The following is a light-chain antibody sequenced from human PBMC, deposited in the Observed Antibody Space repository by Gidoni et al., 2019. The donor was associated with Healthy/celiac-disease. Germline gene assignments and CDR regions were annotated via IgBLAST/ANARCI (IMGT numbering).Light chain of an antibody. CDR1: QSVLYSSNNKNY. CDR3: QQHYSTPRGT. V-gene: IGKV4-1*01. Sequence: DIVMTQSPDSLAVSLGERATINCKSSQSVLYSSNNKNYLAWYQQKPGQPPKLLIYWASTRESGVPDRFSGSGSGTDFTLTISSLQAEDVAVYYCQQHYSTPRGTFGPGTKVDIK. CDR2: WAS. J-gene: IGKJ3*01.